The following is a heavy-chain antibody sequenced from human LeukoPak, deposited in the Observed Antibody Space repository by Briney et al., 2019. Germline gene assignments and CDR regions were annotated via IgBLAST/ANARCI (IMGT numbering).Heavy chain of an antibody. CDR2: INPNSGDT. V-gene: IGHV1-2*02. D-gene: IGHD3-22*01. J-gene: IGHJ3*02. CDR3: ARTLVVINDAFDI. Sequence: ASVKVSCKTSGYTFTGYYIHWVRQAPGPGLEWMGWINPNSGDTNYAQKFQGRVSMTGDTSISTAYMELSRLRSDDTAVYYCARTLVVINDAFDIWGQGTMVTVSS. CDR1: GYTFTGYY.